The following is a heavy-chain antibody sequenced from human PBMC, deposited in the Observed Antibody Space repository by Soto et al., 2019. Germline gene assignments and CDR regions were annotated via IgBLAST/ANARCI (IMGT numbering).Heavy chain of an antibody. V-gene: IGHV4-34*01. Sequence: PSETLSLTCAVYGGSFIGYYWSWIRQPPGKGLEWIGEINHSGSTNYNPSLKSRVTISVDTSKNQFSLKLSSVTAADTAVYYCARGYYYGSGRPLRPYQCYFDYWGQGTLVTVSS. CDR2: INHSGST. CDR1: GGSFIGYY. D-gene: IGHD3-10*01. J-gene: IGHJ4*02. CDR3: ARGYYYGSGRPLRPYQCYFDY.